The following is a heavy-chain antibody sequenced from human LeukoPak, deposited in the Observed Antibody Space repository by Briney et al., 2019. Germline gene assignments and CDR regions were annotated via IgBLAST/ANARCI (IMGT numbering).Heavy chain of an antibody. V-gene: IGHV3-23*01. CDR1: GFTFSSYA. CDR2: ISGSGDNT. Sequence: GGSLRLSCAASGFTFSSYAMSWVRQAPGKGLEWVSAISGSGDNTYYADSAKGRFTISRDNSKNTLYLQMNSLRAEDTAVYYCAKVTDFWSGYSVIGYFQHWGQGTLVTVSS. D-gene: IGHD3-3*01. J-gene: IGHJ1*01. CDR3: AKVTDFWSGYSVIGYFQH.